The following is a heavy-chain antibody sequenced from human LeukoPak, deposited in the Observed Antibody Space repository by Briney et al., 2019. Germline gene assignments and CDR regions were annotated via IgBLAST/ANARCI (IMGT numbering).Heavy chain of an antibody. Sequence: PSETLSLTCTVSGYSISSGYYWGWIRQPPGKGLEWIGSIYHSGSTYYNPSLKSRVTISVDTSKNQFSLKLSSVTAADTAVYYCAKDPPGYWGQGTLVTVSS. V-gene: IGHV4-38-2*02. CDR2: IYHSGST. CDR1: GYSISSGYY. CDR3: AKDPPGY. J-gene: IGHJ4*02.